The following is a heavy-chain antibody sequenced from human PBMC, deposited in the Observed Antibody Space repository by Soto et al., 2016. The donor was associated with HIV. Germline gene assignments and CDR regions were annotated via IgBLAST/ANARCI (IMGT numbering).Heavy chain of an antibody. CDR2: ISGSGGST. V-gene: IGHV3-23*01. CDR3: AKIPRGPTPDY. Sequence: SYAMSWVRQAPGKGLEWVSAISGSGGSTYYADSVKGRFTISRDNSKNTLYLQMNSLRAEDTAVYYCAKIPRGPTPDYWGQGTLVTVSS. J-gene: IGHJ4*02. D-gene: IGHD2-15*01. CDR1: SYA.